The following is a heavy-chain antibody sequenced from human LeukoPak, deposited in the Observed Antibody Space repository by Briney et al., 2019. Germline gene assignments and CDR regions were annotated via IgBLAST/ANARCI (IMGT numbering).Heavy chain of an antibody. CDR2: VYYSGST. CDR1: GGSISSSDHY. V-gene: IGHV4-39*01. J-gene: IGHJ4*02. D-gene: IGHD6-19*01. Sequence: PSETLSLTCTVSGGSISSSDHYWGWVRQTPGKGLEWLGTVYYSGSTYYNPSLKSRINISVDPSKNQFSLQLRSVTAADTAVYYCARRQTSGFYIPAKYYFDFWGQGTLVTVAS. CDR3: ARRQTSGFYIPAKYYFDF.